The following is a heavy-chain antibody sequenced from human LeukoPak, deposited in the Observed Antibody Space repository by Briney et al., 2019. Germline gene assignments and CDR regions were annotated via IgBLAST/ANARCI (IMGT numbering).Heavy chain of an antibody. CDR2: IKEDGSEK. D-gene: IGHD1-26*01. V-gene: IGHV3-7*01. CDR1: GFTFSSDW. J-gene: IGHJ4*02. CDR3: ARGIPRRVGGTDIGC. Sequence: GGSLRLSCAVSGFTFSSDWMSWVRQAPGKGLEWVANIKEDGSEKNYVDSVKGRFTISRDNAKNSLYLEMNSLRAEDTAVYYCARGIPRRVGGTDIGCWGQGTLVTVSS.